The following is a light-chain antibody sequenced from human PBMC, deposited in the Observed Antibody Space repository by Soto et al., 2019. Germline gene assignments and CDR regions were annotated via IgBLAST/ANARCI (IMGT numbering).Light chain of an antibody. CDR3: QQYGTSPYT. V-gene: IGKV3-20*01. Sequence: VLTQSPGTLALSPGERATLSCRASQGVSSSDLAWYQHKPGQAPRRLIYSTSSRAPGIPDRFSGSGSGTDFTLSISRLEPEDFAVYYCQQYGTSPYTFGQGTELEIK. CDR1: QGVSSSD. J-gene: IGKJ2*01. CDR2: STS.